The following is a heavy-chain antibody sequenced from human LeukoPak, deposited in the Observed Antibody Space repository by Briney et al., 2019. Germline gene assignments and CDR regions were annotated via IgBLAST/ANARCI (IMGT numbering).Heavy chain of an antibody. V-gene: IGHV1-24*01. CDR3: ATGYYYDSSGYSAHDY. CDR2: FGPEDGGT. Sequence: ASVKVSCKVSGYTLTELSMHWVRQAPGKGLEWMGGFGPEDGGTIYAQKFQGRVTMTEDTSTDTAYMELSSLRSEDTAVYYCATGYYYDSSGYSAHDYWGQGTLVTVSS. D-gene: IGHD3-22*01. CDR1: GYTLTELS. J-gene: IGHJ4*02.